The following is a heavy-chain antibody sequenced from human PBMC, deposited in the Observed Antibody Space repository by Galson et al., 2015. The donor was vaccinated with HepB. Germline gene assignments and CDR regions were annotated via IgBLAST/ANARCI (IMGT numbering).Heavy chain of an antibody. V-gene: IGHV3-33*03. CDR1: GYPFSAHG. CDR3: ARYLGDFWALYI. J-gene: IGHJ3*02. D-gene: IGHD4-17*01. CDR2: IWFDGSKT. Sequence: SLRLSCAASGYPFSAHGMHWVRQAPGKGLEWVTLIWFDGSKTYYVDSVKGRFTISRDNSNNILYLHMSSLRPEDTAMYFCARYLGDFWALYIWGQGTMVTVSS.